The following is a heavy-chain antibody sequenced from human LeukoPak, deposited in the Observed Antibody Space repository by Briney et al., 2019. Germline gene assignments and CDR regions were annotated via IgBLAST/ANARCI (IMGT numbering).Heavy chain of an antibody. V-gene: IGHV4-59*08. J-gene: IGHJ4*02. D-gene: IGHD3-22*01. CDR3: AGHYDKDYFDF. CDR1: GGSISSYY. CDR2: IYYSGST. Sequence: SSETLSLTCTVSGGSISSYYWSWIRQPPGKGLEWIGYIYYSGSTNYNPSLKSRVTVSVDTSKNQFSLKLTSVTAADTAVYYCAGHYDKDYFDFWGQGTPVTVSS.